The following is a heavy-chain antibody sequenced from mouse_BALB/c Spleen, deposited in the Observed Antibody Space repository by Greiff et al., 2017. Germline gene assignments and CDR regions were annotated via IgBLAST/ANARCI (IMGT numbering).Heavy chain of an antibody. V-gene: IGHV1-14*01. J-gene: IGHJ4*01. D-gene: IGHD2-1*01. Sequence: LQESGPELVKPGASVKMSCKASGYTFTSYVMHWVKQKPGQGLEWIGYINPYNDGTKYNEKFKGKATLTSDKSSSTAYMELSSLTSEDSAVYYCARDGNYGYYAMDYWGQGTSVTVSS. CDR2: INPYNDGT. CDR3: ARDGNYGYYAMDY. CDR1: GYTFTSYV.